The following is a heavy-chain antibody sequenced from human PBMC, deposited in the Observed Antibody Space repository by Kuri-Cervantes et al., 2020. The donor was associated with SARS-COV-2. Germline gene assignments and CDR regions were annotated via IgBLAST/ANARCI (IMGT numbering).Heavy chain of an antibody. CDR2: ISSSSSYI. D-gene: IGHD2-15*01. V-gene: IGHV3-21*01. J-gene: IGHJ6*02. CDR1: GFTFSSYS. CDR3: ARGGYCSSGSCYSVYYYYYYGMDV. Sequence: GESLKISCAASGFTFSSYSMNWVRQAPGKGLEWVSSISSSSSYIYYADSVKGRFTISRDNAKNSLYLQMNSLRAEDTAVYYCARGGYCSSGSCYSVYYYYYYGMDVWGQGTTVTVSS.